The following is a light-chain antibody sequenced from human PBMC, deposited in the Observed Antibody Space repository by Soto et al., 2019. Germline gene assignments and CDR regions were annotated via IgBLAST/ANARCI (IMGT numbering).Light chain of an antibody. J-gene: IGKJ1*01. Sequence: IQLTQSPSSLSASVGDRVTIAFRASQGISSYLAWYQQKPGKAPKRLIYAASTLQSGVPSRFRGSGSGTDFTLTISSLQPEDFATYHCQQLNSYPLRFAKGNKVDI. CDR3: QQLNSYPLR. CDR1: QGISSY. CDR2: AAS. V-gene: IGKV1-9*01.